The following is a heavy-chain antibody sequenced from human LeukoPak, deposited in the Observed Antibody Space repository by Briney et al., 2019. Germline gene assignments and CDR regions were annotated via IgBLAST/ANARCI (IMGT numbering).Heavy chain of an antibody. CDR3: ARDPGLDS. Sequence: SETLSLTCTVSGGSISSSSYYWGWIRQPPGKGLEWIGSIYYSGSTYYNPSLKSRVTISVDTSKNQFSLKLSSVTAADTAVYYCARDPGLDSWGQGTLVSVSS. CDR1: GGSISSSSYY. J-gene: IGHJ4*02. V-gene: IGHV4-39*07. CDR2: IYYSGST. D-gene: IGHD1-14*01.